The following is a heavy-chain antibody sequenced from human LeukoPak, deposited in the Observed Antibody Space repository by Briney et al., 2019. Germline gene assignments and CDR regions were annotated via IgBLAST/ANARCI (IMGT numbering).Heavy chain of an antibody. D-gene: IGHD6-19*01. CDR1: GFTFSSYE. V-gene: IGHV3-48*03. Sequence: GGPLRLSRAASGFTFSSYEMNWVRQAPGKGLEWVSYISSSGSTIYYADSVKGRFTISRDNAKNSLYLQMNSLRAEDTAVYYCARDGVRGWIDYWGQGTLVTVSS. J-gene: IGHJ4*02. CDR3: ARDGVRGWIDY. CDR2: ISSSGSTI.